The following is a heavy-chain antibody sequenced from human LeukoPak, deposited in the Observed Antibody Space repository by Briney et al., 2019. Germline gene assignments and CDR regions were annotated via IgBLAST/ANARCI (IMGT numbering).Heavy chain of an antibody. CDR3: AKNEARAGFYYYYYMDV. Sequence: GGSLRLSCAASGFTFSSYGMHWVRQAPGKGLEWVAFIRYDGSNKYYADSVKGRFTISRDNSKNTLYLQMNSLRAEDTAVYYCAKNEARAGFYYYYYMDVWGKGTTVTISS. V-gene: IGHV3-30*02. J-gene: IGHJ6*03. CDR2: IRYDGSNK. CDR1: GFTFSSYG. D-gene: IGHD5-24*01.